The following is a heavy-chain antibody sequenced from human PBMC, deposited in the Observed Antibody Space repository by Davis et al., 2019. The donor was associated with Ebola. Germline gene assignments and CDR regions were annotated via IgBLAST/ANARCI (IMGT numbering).Heavy chain of an antibody. J-gene: IGHJ6*02. D-gene: IGHD1-1*01. V-gene: IGHV3-30-3*01. Sequence: GGSLRLSCAASGFTFSSYAMHWVRQAPGKGLEWVAVISYDGSNKYYADSVKGRFTISRDNSKNTLYLQMNSLRAEDTALYYCAKGMEYYYYYGMDVWGQGTTVTVSS. CDR2: ISYDGSNK. CDR1: GFTFSSYA. CDR3: AKGMEYYYYYGMDV.